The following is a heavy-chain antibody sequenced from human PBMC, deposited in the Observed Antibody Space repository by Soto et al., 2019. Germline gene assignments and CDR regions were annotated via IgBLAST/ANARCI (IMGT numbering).Heavy chain of an antibody. D-gene: IGHD3-10*01. CDR2: GGGSGDVT. CDR1: GFTFSTYT. Sequence: PGGALRLSCAASGFTFSTYTMTWVRQAPGKGLEWGSSGGGSGDVTYYADSVNVRVTSSRDNSKHPLYLQMTSQRAEDTALYYCPKPREVTLVRISLAQWGQGTLVTASS. V-gene: IGHV3-23*01. CDR3: PKPREVTLVRISLAQ. J-gene: IGHJ4*02.